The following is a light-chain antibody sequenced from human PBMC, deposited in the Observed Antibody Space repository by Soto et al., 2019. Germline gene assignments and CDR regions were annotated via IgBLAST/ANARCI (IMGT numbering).Light chain of an antibody. J-gene: IGLJ3*02. CDR2: VNSDGSH. CDR1: SGHSNYA. V-gene: IGLV4-69*02. CDR3: QTWGTGIPV. Sequence: QPVLTQSTSASASLGASVNLPCTLSSGHSNYAIAWHQQQPEKGPRYFMNVNSDGSHTKGDGIPDRFSGSSSGADRYLTISSLQSEDEADYYCQTWGTGIPVFGGGTKVTVL.